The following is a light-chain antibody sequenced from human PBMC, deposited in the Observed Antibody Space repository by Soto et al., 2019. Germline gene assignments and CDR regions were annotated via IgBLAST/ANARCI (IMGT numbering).Light chain of an antibody. Sequence: EIVLTQSPGTLSLSPGERATLSCRANQSVSSSNLAWYQQKPGQAPRLLMYETSRRATDIPDRFSGSGSGTDFTLTISRLEPEDFAMYYCQQYGSSPWTFGQGTKVEIK. CDR2: ETS. J-gene: IGKJ1*01. CDR1: QSVSSSN. CDR3: QQYGSSPWT. V-gene: IGKV3-20*01.